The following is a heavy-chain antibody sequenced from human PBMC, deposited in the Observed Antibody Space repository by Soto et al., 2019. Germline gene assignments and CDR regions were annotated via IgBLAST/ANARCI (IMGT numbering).Heavy chain of an antibody. Sequence: SETLSLTCTVSGGSISSYYWSWIRQPPGKGLEWIGYIYYSGSTNYNPSLKSRVTISVDTSKNQFSLKLSSVTAADTAVYYCARDGIAVAGRANWFDPWGQATLVTVSS. J-gene: IGHJ5*02. D-gene: IGHD6-19*01. CDR2: IYYSGST. CDR3: ARDGIAVAGRANWFDP. V-gene: IGHV4-59*01. CDR1: GGSISSYY.